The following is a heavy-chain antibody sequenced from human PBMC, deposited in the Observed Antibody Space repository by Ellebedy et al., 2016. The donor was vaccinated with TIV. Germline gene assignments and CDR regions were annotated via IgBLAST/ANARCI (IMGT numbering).Heavy chain of an antibody. CDR2: FDPEDGET. CDR1: GYTLTELS. CDR3: ATRDASGSYYYYYGMDV. V-gene: IGHV1-24*01. Sequence: AASVKVSCKVSGYTLTELSMHWVRQAPGKGLEWMGGFDPEDGETIYAQKFQGRVTMTEDTSTDTAYMELSRLRSEDTAVYYCATRDASGSYYYYYGMDVWGQGTTVTVSS. J-gene: IGHJ6*02. D-gene: IGHD1-26*01.